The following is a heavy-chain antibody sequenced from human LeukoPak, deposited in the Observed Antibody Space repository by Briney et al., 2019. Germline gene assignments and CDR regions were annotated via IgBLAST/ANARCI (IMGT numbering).Heavy chain of an antibody. J-gene: IGHJ4*02. D-gene: IGHD3-3*01. CDR3: ARDHVLRFSDY. CDR1: GFIFSSYS. CDR2: ISSSSSTI. Sequence: GGSLRLSCAASGFIFSSYSMNWVRQAPGKGLEWVSYISSSSSTIYYADSVRGRFTISRDNDKNSLYLQMNSLRAEDTAVYYCARDHVLRFSDYWGQGTLVTVSS. V-gene: IGHV3-48*04.